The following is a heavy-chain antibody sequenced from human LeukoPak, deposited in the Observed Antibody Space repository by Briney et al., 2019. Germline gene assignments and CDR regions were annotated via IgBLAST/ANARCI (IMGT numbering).Heavy chain of an antibody. D-gene: IGHD1-26*01. CDR3: ARDPQRPDSGSNGMDV. CDR1: GFTFSDYY. Sequence: GGSLRLSCAASGFTFSDYYMSWIRQAPGKGLEWVSYISSSGSTIYYADSVKGRFTISRDNAKNSLYLQMNSLRAEDTVVYYCARDPQRPDSGSNGMDVWGQGTTVTVSS. V-gene: IGHV3-11*01. J-gene: IGHJ6*02. CDR2: ISSSGSTI.